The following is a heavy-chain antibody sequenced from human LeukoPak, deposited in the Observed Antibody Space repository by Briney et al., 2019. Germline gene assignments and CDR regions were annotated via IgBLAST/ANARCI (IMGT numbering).Heavy chain of an antibody. V-gene: IGHV1-46*01. CDR3: ARSPHILTGENFDY. J-gene: IGHJ4*02. D-gene: IGHD3-9*01. CDR2: INPSGGST. CDR1: GYTFTSYY. Sequence: ASVKVSCKASGYTFTSYYMHWVRQAPGQGLEWMGIINPSGGSTSYAQKFQGRVTMTRDMSTSTAYMELSRLRFDDTALYYCARSPHILTGENFDYWGQGTLVTVSS.